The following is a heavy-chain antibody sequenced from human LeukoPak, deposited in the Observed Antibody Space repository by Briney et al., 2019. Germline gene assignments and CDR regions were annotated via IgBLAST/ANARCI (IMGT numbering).Heavy chain of an antibody. CDR3: ARDLFFYDSSGYHDAFDI. V-gene: IGHV1-18*01. CDR1: GYTFTTYG. CDR2: ISAYKGNT. J-gene: IGHJ3*02. Sequence: ASVKVSCKASGYTFTTYGISWVRQAPGQGLEWMGWISAYKGNTYYAQKFQGRVTMTTDTSTSTAYMELRSLRSDDTAVYYCARDLFFYDSSGYHDAFDIWGQGTTVSVSS. D-gene: IGHD3-22*01.